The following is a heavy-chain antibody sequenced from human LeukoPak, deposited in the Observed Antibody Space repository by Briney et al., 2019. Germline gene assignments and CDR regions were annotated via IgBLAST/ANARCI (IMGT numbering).Heavy chain of an antibody. Sequence: GGSLRLSCAASGFTFSSYAMSWVRQAPGKGLEWVSAISGSGGSTYYADSVKGRFTISRDNSKNTLYLQMNSLRAEDTAVYYCAKDPVYCSSTSCYFGGLTYFDYWGQGTLVTVSS. CDR1: GFTFSSYA. J-gene: IGHJ4*02. CDR2: ISGSGGST. V-gene: IGHV3-23*01. D-gene: IGHD2-2*01. CDR3: AKDPVYCSSTSCYFGGLTYFDY.